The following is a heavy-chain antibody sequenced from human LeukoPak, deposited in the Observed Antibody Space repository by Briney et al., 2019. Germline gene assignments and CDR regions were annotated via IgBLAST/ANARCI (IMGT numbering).Heavy chain of an antibody. Sequence: SETLSLTCTVSGGSISIYYWSWIRQPAGKGLEWIGHIYTSGSTNYNPSLKGRVTMSIDTSKNQFSLTLSSVTAADTAVYYCARGPTTVTRAFDYWGQGSLVTVSS. J-gene: IGHJ4*02. CDR1: GGSISIYY. CDR3: ARGPTTVTRAFDY. V-gene: IGHV4-4*07. CDR2: IYTSGST. D-gene: IGHD4-17*01.